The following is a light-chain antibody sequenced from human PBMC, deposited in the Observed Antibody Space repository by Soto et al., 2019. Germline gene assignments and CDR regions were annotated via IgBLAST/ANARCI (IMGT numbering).Light chain of an antibody. CDR2: EVS. V-gene: IGLV2-8*01. Sequence: QSALTQPPSASGSRGQPVTISCTGTSSDVGGYNYVSWYQQHPGKAPKLMIYEVSKRPSGVPDRFSGSKSGNTASLTVSGLQPEDEADYYCSSYAGSNNLGVFGGGTKQTVL. CDR3: SSYAGSNNLGV. J-gene: IGLJ3*02. CDR1: SSDVGGYNY.